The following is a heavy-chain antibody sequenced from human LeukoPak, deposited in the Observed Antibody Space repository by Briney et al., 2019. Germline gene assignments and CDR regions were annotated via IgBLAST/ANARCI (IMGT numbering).Heavy chain of an antibody. V-gene: IGHV4-4*07. CDR1: GGPISSYY. J-gene: IGHJ6*02. CDR3: ARDRMYGSGSYSYYYYGMDV. Sequence: SETLSLTCTGSGGPISSYYWSWIRQPAGKGLEWIGRIYTSGSTNYNHSLKSRVTMSVDTSKNQFSLKLSSVTAADTAVYYCARDRMYGSGSYSYYYYGMDVWGQGTMVTVSS. CDR2: IYTSGST. D-gene: IGHD3-10*01.